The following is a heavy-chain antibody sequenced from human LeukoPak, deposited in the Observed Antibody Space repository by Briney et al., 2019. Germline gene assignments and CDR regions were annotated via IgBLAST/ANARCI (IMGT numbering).Heavy chain of an antibody. Sequence: PGGTLRLSCAASGFTFSSFAMSWVRQAPGKGLEWVSGISGSAGRTYYADSVKGRFTISRDNSKNTLYLQMNSLRAEDTAVYYCARRAGAYSHPYDYWGQGTLVTVSS. V-gene: IGHV3-23*01. D-gene: IGHD4/OR15-4a*01. J-gene: IGHJ4*02. CDR1: GFTFSSFA. CDR2: ISGSAGRT. CDR3: ARRAGAYSHPYDY.